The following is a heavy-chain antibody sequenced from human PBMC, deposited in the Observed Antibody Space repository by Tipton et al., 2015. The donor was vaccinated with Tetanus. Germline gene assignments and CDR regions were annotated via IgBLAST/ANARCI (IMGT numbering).Heavy chain of an antibody. CDR3: AKDIAPSGQRWLVIDY. D-gene: IGHD6-19*01. CDR2: ISWDGGST. V-gene: IGHV3-43*01. Sequence: SLRLSCAASGFTFDDYTMHWVRQAPGKGLEWVSLISWDGGSTYYADSVKGRFTISRDNSKNSLYLQMNSLRTEDTALYYCAKDIAPSGQRWLVIDYWGQGTLVTVSS. J-gene: IGHJ4*02. CDR1: GFTFDDYT.